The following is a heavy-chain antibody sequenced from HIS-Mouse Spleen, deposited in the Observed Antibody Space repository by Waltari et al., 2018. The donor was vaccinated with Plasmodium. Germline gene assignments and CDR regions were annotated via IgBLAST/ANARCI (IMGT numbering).Heavy chain of an antibody. CDR2: INHSGST. J-gene: IGHJ4*02. D-gene: IGHD2-15*01. CDR1: GGSFSGYY. Sequence: QVQLQQWGAGLLKPSETLSLTCAVSGGSFSGYYWRWIRQPPGKGLEWIGEINHSGSTNYNPSLKSRVTISVDTSKNQFSLKLSSVTAADTAVYYCARGVGYCSGGSCDHYFDYWGQGTLVTVSS. V-gene: IGHV4-34*01. CDR3: ARGVGYCSGGSCDHYFDY.